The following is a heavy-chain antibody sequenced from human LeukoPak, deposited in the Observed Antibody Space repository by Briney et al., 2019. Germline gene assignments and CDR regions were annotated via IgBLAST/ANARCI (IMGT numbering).Heavy chain of an antibody. CDR2: IIPIFGTA. D-gene: IGHD6-13*01. J-gene: IGHJ6*03. V-gene: IGHV1-69*13. CDR3: ARPNSSSWYRDYYYYMDV. CDR1: GGTFSSYA. Sequence: ASVKVSCKASGGTFSSYAISWVRQAPGQGLEWMGGIIPIFGTANYAQKFQGRVTITADDSTSTAYMELSSLRSEDTAVYYCARPNSSSWYRDYYYYMDVWGKGTTVTVSS.